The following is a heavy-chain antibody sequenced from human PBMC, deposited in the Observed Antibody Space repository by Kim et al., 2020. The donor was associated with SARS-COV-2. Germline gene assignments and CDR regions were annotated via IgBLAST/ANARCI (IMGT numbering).Heavy chain of an antibody. V-gene: IGHV4-34*01. D-gene: IGHD3-10*01. CDR2: INHSGST. Sequence: SETLSLTCAVYGESFSGYYCSWNRQPPGQGLEWNGEINHSGSTNYNQSLTSRVPISVDTSKNQYSLTLSSVTAADTAVYYYARGPGVYYYGLGCYYKSSWVDPWGRGNRVIVS. CDR3: ARGPGVYYYGLGCYYKSSWVDP. J-gene: IGHJ5*02. CDR1: GESFSGYY.